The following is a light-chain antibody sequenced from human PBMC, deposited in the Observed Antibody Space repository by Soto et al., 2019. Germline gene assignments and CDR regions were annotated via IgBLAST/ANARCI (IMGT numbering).Light chain of an antibody. CDR3: HQYNNLWT. CDR2: GAS. Sequence: EIVLTQSPATLSLSPGERATLSCRASQSIRSNSAWYQQKPGQAPRLLIYGASTRATGIPGRFSGSGYETEFTLTISSLQSEDFAVYYCHQYNNLWTFGQGAKVDI. V-gene: IGKV3-15*01. J-gene: IGKJ1*01. CDR1: QSIRSN.